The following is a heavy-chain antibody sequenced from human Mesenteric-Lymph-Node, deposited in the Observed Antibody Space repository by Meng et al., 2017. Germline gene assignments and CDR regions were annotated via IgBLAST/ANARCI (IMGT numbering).Heavy chain of an antibody. J-gene: IGHJ5*01. CDR2: ISNTGSTT. CDR3: AACNFWSGYYKFDW. V-gene: IGHV3-48*04. D-gene: IGHD3-3*01. Sequence: GESLKISCAASGFTFSSYWMSWVRQAPGKGLEWVSYISNTGSTTYYADSVKGRFTISRDNAKNSLYLQINSLRAEDTAVYYCAACNFWSGYYKFDWWGQGTLVTVSS. CDR1: GFTFSSYW.